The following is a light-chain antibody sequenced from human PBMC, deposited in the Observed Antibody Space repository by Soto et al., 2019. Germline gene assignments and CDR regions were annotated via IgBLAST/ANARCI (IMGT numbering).Light chain of an antibody. J-gene: IGKJ2*01. CDR3: QQYYNTPYT. CDR1: QSILYSSNNKNY. Sequence: DIVMTQSPDSLAVSVGERATINCKSSQSILYSSNNKNYLAWYQQKPGQPPKLLIYWASTRESGVPDRFSGSGSGTDFTLTISSLQAEDVALYYCQQYYNTPYTFGQGTKLEIK. V-gene: IGKV4-1*01. CDR2: WAS.